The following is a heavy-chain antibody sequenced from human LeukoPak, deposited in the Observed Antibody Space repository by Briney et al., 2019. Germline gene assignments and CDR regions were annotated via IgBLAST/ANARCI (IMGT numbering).Heavy chain of an antibody. CDR2: IKQDGSEK. Sequence: GGSLRLSCAASGFTVSSNYMSWVRQAPGKGLEWVANIKQDGSEKYYVDSVKGRFTISRDNAKNSLYLQMNSLRAEDTAVYYCARGDVGATLYYGMDVWGQGTTVTVSS. CDR1: GFTVSSNY. D-gene: IGHD1-26*01. CDR3: ARGDVGATLYYGMDV. J-gene: IGHJ6*02. V-gene: IGHV3-7*01.